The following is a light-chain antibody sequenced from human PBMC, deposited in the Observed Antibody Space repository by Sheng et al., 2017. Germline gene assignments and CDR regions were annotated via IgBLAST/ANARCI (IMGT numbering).Light chain of an antibody. J-gene: IGKJ2*01. CDR1: QSVSSSY. V-gene: IGKV3-20*01. CDR3: QQYGTSSYT. CDR2: GAS. Sequence: EIVLTQSPGTLSLSPGERATLSCRASQSVSSSYLAWYQQKPGQAPSLLIYGASSRVTGIPDRFSGSGSGTDFTLTISRLEPEDFAVYYCQQYGTSSYTFGQGTKLEI.